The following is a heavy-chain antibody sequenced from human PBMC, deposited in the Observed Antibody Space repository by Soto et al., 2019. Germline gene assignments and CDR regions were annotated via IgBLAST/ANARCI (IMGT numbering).Heavy chain of an antibody. V-gene: IGHV4-59*08. D-gene: IGHD6-19*01. J-gene: IGHJ4*02. CDR2: MYNTGST. Sequence: SETLSLTCTVSGGSISGYYWSWIRQPPGKGLEWIGYMYNTGSTVYNPSFKSRVTISVDTSRNEFSLKVTSVTAEDTAVYFCTRDVAGSSKGEPWGQRIAVTVSS. CDR3: TRDVAGSSKGEP. CDR1: GGSISGYY.